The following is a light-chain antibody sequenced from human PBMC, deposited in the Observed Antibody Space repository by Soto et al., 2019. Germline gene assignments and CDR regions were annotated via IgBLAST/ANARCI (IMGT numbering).Light chain of an antibody. J-gene: IGKJ1*01. Sequence: AIRMTQSPSSLSASTGDGVTITCRASQGVSNYLAWYQQKPGQAPKVLIHAASTLQGGVPSRFSGSGSGTDFTLTSSGLESDDFATYCYQQYYTYPWTFGQGTKVDIK. CDR1: QGVSNY. V-gene: IGKV1-8*01. CDR2: AAS. CDR3: QQYYTYPWT.